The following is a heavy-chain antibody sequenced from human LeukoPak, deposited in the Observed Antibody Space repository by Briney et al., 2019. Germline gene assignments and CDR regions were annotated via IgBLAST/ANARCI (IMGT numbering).Heavy chain of an antibody. D-gene: IGHD3-3*01. CDR3: AREITIFGVVSPYYYGMDV. V-gene: IGHV3-72*01. CDR2: TRNKANSYTT. Sequence: GGSLGFSCAASGFTFSDHYMDWVRQAPGKGLEWVGRTRNKANSYTTEYAASVKGRFTISRDDSKNSLYLQMNSLKTEDTAVYYCAREITIFGVVSPYYYGMDVWGQGTTVTVSS. CDR1: GFTFSDHY. J-gene: IGHJ6*02.